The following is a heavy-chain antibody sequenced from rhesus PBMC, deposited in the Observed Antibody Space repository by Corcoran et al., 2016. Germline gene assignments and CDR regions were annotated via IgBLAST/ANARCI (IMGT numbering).Heavy chain of an antibody. CDR1: GGSISLGYYS. CDR2: ITYRGDT. V-gene: IGHV4-122*02. J-gene: IGHJ1*01. CDR3: ARDMGPGSSNRYFEF. Sequence: QVHLPASGPGLVKPSAHLSLTCAVSGGSISLGYYSWPWLRPPPWGVLEWIGEITYRGDTSYNPSLKSRVTSSRDTSKNQSSLKLSSGTAADTAVYYCARDMGPGSSNRYFEFWGQGALVTVSS. D-gene: IGHD4-29*01.